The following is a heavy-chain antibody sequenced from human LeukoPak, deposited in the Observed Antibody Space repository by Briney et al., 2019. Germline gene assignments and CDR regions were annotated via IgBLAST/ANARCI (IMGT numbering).Heavy chain of an antibody. Sequence: GGSLRLSCAASGFTFSSYVMSGVRQAPGKGLEWVSFISGSGDITSYADSVKGRFTISRDNSRNTVYLQMSSLRAEDTAVYYCAIDLRESNSSDGYFDYWGQGTQVTVSS. CDR1: GFTFSSYV. D-gene: IGHD4-11*01. J-gene: IGHJ4*02. CDR2: ISGSGDIT. V-gene: IGHV3-23*01. CDR3: AIDLRESNSSDGYFDY.